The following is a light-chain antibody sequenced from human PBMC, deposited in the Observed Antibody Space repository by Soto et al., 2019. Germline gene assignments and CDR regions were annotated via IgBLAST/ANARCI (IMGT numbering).Light chain of an antibody. CDR2: AAS. CDR3: LQDYGDSWT. V-gene: IGKV1-6*01. Sequence: AIQMTRSPSSLSASVGDRVTITCRASQGIRNDLGWYQQKPGKAPKLLIYAASSLQSGVPSRFSGSGSGTDFTLTISSLQPEDFASYYCLQDYGDSWTFGQGTKVDIK. CDR1: QGIRND. J-gene: IGKJ1*01.